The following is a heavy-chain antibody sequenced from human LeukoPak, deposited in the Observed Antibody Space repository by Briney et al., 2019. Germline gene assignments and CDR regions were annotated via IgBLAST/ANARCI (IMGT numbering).Heavy chain of an antibody. V-gene: IGHV3-9*01. D-gene: IGHD2-2*01. CDR2: IRREAGSI. J-gene: IGHJ4*02. CDR1: GFTFFDYA. Sequence: GGSLRLSCAASGFTFFDYAMHWVRQAPGTGLEWVSGIRREAGSIVYADSVKGGFTISKDNARNSLYLQMNSLRAEDTALYYCVKDFGEKTAAIAYWGQGTLVTVSS. CDR3: VKDFGEKTAAIAY.